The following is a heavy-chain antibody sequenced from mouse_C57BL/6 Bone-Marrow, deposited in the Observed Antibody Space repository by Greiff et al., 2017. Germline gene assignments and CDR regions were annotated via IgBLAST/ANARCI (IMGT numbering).Heavy chain of an antibody. Sequence: VKLQQSGPELVKPGASVKLSCKASGYTLTSYDINWVKKRPGQGPEWIGWIYPRDGSTKYNEKCKGKATLTVDTSSSTAYMELHSLPSEDSAVYFCARLEFDGSSGDWYFDVWGTVTTVTVSS. CDR3: ARLEFDGSSGDWYFDV. CDR1: GYTLTSYD. D-gene: IGHD1-1*01. J-gene: IGHJ1*03. CDR2: IYPRDGST. V-gene: IGHV1-85*01.